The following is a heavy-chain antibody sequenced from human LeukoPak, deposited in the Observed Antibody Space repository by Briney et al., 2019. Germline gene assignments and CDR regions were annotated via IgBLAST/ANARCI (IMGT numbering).Heavy chain of an antibody. D-gene: IGHD1-14*01. V-gene: IGHV1-18*01. CDR1: GYTFTSYG. Sequence: ASVKVSCQASGYTFTSYGISWVRQAPGQGLEWMGWISAYNGNTNYAQKLQGRVTMTTDTSTSTAYMELRSLRSDDTAVYYCARDPGSTDYYYMDVWGKGTTVTVSS. CDR2: ISAYNGNT. J-gene: IGHJ6*03. CDR3: ARDPGSTDYYYMDV.